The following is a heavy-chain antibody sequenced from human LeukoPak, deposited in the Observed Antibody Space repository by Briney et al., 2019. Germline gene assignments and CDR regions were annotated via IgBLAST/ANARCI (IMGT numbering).Heavy chain of an antibody. J-gene: IGHJ5*02. CDR2: ISASGVDT. D-gene: IGHD2-8*02. Sequence: GGSLRLSCVASGFTFSNHAMTWVRQAPGKGLEWVSAISASGVDTFYAPSVKGRFTISRDNSKNTLYLQIISLRAEDTAIYYCAKDVWWSVSWGQGTLVTVSS. V-gene: IGHV3-23*01. CDR3: AKDVWWSVS. CDR1: GFTFSNHA.